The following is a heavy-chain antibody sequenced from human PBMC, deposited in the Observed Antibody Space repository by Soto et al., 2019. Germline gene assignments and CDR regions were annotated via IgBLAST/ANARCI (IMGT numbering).Heavy chain of an antibody. Sequence: QITLKESGPTLVKPTQTLTLTCTFSGFSVSSSEVGVGWIRQPAGKALEWLALMYWDGDKRYSPFLKGRVTITNDTSKHQVVLKMTNMDPVDTATYDCAYKGGRGAGMDVWGQGTTVTVSS. V-gene: IGHV2-5*02. CDR3: AYKGGRGAGMDV. CDR2: MYWDGDK. CDR1: GFSVSSSEVG. J-gene: IGHJ6*02. D-gene: IGHD2-15*01.